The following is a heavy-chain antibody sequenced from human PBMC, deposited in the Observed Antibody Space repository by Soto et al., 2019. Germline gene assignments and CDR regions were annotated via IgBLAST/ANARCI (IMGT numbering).Heavy chain of an antibody. J-gene: IGHJ4*02. Sequence: SGPTLVNPTQTLTLTCTFSGFSLSTSGVGVGWIRQPPGKALEWLALIYWDDDKRYSPSLKSRLTITKDTSKNQVVLTMTNMDPVDTATYYCAHSRVEGLWFGEGLDYFDYWGQGTLVTVSS. CDR1: GFSLSTSGVG. V-gene: IGHV2-5*02. CDR3: AHSRVEGLWFGEGLDYFDY. D-gene: IGHD3-10*01. CDR2: IYWDDDK.